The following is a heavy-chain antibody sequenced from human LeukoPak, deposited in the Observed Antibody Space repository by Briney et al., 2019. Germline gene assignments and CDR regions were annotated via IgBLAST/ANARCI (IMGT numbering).Heavy chain of an antibody. D-gene: IGHD6-6*01. V-gene: IGHV3-23*01. CDR1: GFTFSSYA. Sequence: GGSLRLSCAASGFTFSSYAMSWVRQAPGKELEGVSAISGSGGSTYYADSVKGRFTISRDNSKNTLYLQMNSLRAEDTAVYYCAKGGQLVWIFVDYWGQGTLVTVSS. CDR2: ISGSGGST. J-gene: IGHJ4*02. CDR3: AKGGQLVWIFVDY.